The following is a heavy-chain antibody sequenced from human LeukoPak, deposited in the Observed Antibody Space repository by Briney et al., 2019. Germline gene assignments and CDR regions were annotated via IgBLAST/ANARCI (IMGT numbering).Heavy chain of an antibody. CDR3: ANALARRSADAYDAFDI. D-gene: IGHD5-24*01. J-gene: IGHJ3*02. CDR2: INTDNGNT. Sequence: ASVKVSCKASGYIFSIYTIHWVRQAPGQRLEWMGWINTDNGNTKYSQKFQGRVTISRDTSATTANMELSSLRSEDTAVYYCANALARRSADAYDAFDIWGQGTMVTVSS. V-gene: IGHV1-3*04. CDR1: GYIFSIYT.